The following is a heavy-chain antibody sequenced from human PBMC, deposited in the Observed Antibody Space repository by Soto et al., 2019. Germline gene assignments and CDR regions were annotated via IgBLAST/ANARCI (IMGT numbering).Heavy chain of an antibody. CDR3: ARRGASTSYYYGMDV. J-gene: IGHJ6*02. CDR2: INPNSGGT. CDR1: GYTFTGYY. D-gene: IGHD2-2*01. Sequence: ASVKVSCKASGYTFTGYYMHWVRQAPGQGLEWMGWINPNSGGTNYAQKFQGWVTMTRETSISTAYMELSRLRSDDTAVYYCARRGASTSYYYGMDVWGQGTTVTVSS. V-gene: IGHV1-2*04.